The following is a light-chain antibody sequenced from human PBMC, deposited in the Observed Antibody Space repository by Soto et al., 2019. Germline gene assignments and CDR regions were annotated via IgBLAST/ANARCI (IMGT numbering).Light chain of an antibody. V-gene: IGKV1-12*02. CDR1: HDVRIW. CDR3: QEATGDPWT. CDR2: GAS. Sequence: DIQMTQSPSSVSASVGDRVTISCRASHDVRIWLAWYQQKPGKEPNLLIYGASNLQSGVPSRFSGSGSVTDFTSAVSSVQYEEFATFYCQEATGDPWTFGQGTKVEIK. J-gene: IGKJ1*01.